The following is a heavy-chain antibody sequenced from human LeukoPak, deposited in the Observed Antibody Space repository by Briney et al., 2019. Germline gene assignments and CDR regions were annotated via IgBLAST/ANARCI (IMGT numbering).Heavy chain of an antibody. CDR2: IYYSGST. D-gene: IGHD3-16*01. J-gene: IGHJ4*02. Sequence: RPSETLSLTCTVSGGSISSYYWSWIRQPPGKGLEWIGYIYYSGSTNYNPSLKSRVTISVDTSKNQFSLKLSSVTAADTAVYYCGGGEGYTPSKIFNYGGQGPRVPVPS. CDR3: GGGEGYTPSKIFNY. V-gene: IGHV4-59*08. CDR1: GGSISSYY.